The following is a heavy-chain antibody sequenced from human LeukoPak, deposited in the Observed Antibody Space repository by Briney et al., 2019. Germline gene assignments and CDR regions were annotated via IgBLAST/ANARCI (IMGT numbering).Heavy chain of an antibody. CDR1: GGSISSYY. CDR2: IYYSGST. V-gene: IGHV4-59*01. D-gene: IGHD2-2*01. CDR3: ARVARARIVVVPAARIDY. J-gene: IGHJ4*02. Sequence: SETLSLTCTVSGGSISSYYWSWIRQPPGKGLEWIGYIYYSGSTNYNPSLKSRVTISVDTSKNQFSLKLSSVTAADTAVYYCARVARARIVVVPAARIDYWGQGTLVTVSS.